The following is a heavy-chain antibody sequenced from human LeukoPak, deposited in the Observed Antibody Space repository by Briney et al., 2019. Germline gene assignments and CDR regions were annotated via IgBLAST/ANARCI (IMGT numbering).Heavy chain of an antibody. CDR3: ARSVPYGTTWYGRSDC. J-gene: IGHJ4*02. CDR1: GFTFSSYS. CDR2: ISSKGSYI. D-gene: IGHD6-13*01. Sequence: GGSLRLSCAASGFTFSSYSMNWVRQAPGKGLEWVASISSKGSYIYYGDSVKGRFTISRDNAMNSLYLQMDSLRVEDTAIYYCARSVPYGTTWYGRSDCWGQGTQVTVSS. V-gene: IGHV3-21*04.